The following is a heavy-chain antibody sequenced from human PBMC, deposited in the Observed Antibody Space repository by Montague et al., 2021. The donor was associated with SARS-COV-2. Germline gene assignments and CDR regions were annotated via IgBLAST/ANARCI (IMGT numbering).Heavy chain of an antibody. J-gene: IGHJ4*02. CDR3: ARGAGRGYYGSGTFDY. V-gene: IGHV4-34*01. CDR2: INHAGGT. D-gene: IGHD3-10*01. Sequence: SETLSLTCAVYGGPLRGHFWSWIRQSPGKGLEWIGEINHAGGTTYNPSLFSRVTILLDASKNQFSLKMTSVTAADTALYFCARGAGRGYYGSGTFDYWGQGTLVTVSS. CDR1: GGPLRGHF.